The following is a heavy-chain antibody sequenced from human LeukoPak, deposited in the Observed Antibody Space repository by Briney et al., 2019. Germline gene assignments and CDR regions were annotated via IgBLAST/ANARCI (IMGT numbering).Heavy chain of an antibody. CDR1: GYTFTGYY. CDR3: ARDLSSTPHWELDY. CDR2: INPDSGDT. D-gene: IGHD1-26*01. Sequence: ASVKVSCKASGYTFTGYYMHWVRQATGQGLEWMGWINPDSGDTNYAQHFQGRVTMTRDTSISTVYMELSSLSYDDTAVYYCARDLSSTPHWELDYWGQGTLVTVSS. J-gene: IGHJ4*02. V-gene: IGHV1-2*02.